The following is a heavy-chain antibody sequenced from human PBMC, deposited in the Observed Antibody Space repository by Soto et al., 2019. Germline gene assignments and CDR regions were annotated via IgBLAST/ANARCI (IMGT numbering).Heavy chain of an antibody. CDR2: IPGRGDST. J-gene: IGHJ5*02. V-gene: IGHV3-23*01. CDR1: GFPFSDPA. Sequence: PGGSLRLSCAASGFPFSDPAMHWVRQTPGKGLEWVSAIPGRGDSTYYADSVKGRFTISRDNAKNSLYLQMNSLGVEDTAVYYCARGPYRNTYNWFDSWGQGTRVTVSS. CDR3: ARGPYRNTYNWFDS. D-gene: IGHD5-12*01.